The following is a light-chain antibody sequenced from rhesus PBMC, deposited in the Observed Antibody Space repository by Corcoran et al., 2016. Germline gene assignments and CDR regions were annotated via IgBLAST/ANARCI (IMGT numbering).Light chain of an antibody. CDR1: QSISSW. J-gene: IGKJ2*01. V-gene: IGKV1-22*01. CDR2: KAS. CDR3: LQYSSSPDS. Sequence: DIQMTQSPSSLSASVGDTVTITCRASQSISSWLDWYQQKPGKAPKLLIYKASSLQSGVPSRFSGSGSGTDFTLTISSLQPEDVATYYCLQYSSSPDSFGQGTKVEIK.